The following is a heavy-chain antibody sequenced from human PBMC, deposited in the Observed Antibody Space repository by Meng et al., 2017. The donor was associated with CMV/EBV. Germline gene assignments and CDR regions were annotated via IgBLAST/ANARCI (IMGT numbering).Heavy chain of an antibody. CDR3: ARLRSGSFRGWFDP. J-gene: IGHJ5*02. CDR2: INHSGST. D-gene: IGHD1-26*01. V-gene: IGHV4-34*01. CDR1: GGSFSGYY. Sequence: VQEQQWCEGLLKPSESLSLTFAFYGGSFSGYYWSWIRQPTGKGLEWIGEINHSGSTNYNPSLKSRVTISVDTSKNQFSLKLSSVTAADTAVYYCARLRSGSFRGWFDPWGQGTLVTVSS.